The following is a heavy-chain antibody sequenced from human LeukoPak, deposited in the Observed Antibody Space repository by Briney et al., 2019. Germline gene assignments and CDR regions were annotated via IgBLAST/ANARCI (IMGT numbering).Heavy chain of an antibody. V-gene: IGHV3-23*01. D-gene: IGHD3-22*01. CDR3: AKILYDSSGYHLDH. J-gene: IGHJ4*02. CDR1: GFTFSTYA. Sequence: GGSLRLSCAVSGFTFSTYAMSWVRQAPGKGLEWVSAISVSGNSTFYIDSVKGRFATSRDNSKNTLYLQMNSLRAEDTAVYYCAKILYDSSGYHLDHWGQGTLVTVSS. CDR2: ISVSGNST.